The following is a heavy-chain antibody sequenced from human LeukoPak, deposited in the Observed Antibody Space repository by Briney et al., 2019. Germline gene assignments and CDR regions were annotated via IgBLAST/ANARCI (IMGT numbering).Heavy chain of an antibody. Sequence: ASVKVSCKVSGYTLTELSMHWVRQAPGKGLEWMGGFDPEDGETINAQKFQGRVTMTEDTSTDTAYMELSSLRSEDTAVYYCATDRWLVRPDAFDIWGQGTMVTVSS. V-gene: IGHV1-24*01. J-gene: IGHJ3*02. D-gene: IGHD3-22*01. CDR3: ATDRWLVRPDAFDI. CDR1: GYTLTELS. CDR2: FDPEDGET.